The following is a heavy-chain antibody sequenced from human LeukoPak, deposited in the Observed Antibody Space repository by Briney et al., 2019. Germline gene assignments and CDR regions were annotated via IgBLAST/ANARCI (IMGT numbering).Heavy chain of an antibody. V-gene: IGHV3-9*01. Sequence: GGSLRLSCAASGFTFDDYAMHWVRQAPGKGLEWVSGISWNSGSIGYADSVKGRFTISRDNAKNSLYLQMNSLRAEDTALYYCAKGAVPAANLESFDYWGQGTLVTVSS. CDR1: GFTFDDYA. CDR3: AKGAVPAANLESFDY. D-gene: IGHD2-2*01. CDR2: ISWNSGSI. J-gene: IGHJ4*02.